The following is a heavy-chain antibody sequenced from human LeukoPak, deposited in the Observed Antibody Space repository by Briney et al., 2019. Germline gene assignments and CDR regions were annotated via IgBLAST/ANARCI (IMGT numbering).Heavy chain of an antibody. CDR3: ARDFAGVHDAFDM. Sequence: PGGSLRLSCAASGFTFSSYGMHWVRQAPGKGLEWVAVISSDGIDEYYGDSVKGRFTISRDNSKNTLYLQMNSLRAEDTAVYYCARDFAGVHDAFDMWGQGTMVTVSS. J-gene: IGHJ3*02. D-gene: IGHD2-2*01. V-gene: IGHV3-30*03. CDR2: ISSDGIDE. CDR1: GFTFSSYG.